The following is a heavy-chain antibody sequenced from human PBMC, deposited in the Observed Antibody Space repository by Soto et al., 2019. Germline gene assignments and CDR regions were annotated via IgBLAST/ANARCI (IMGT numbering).Heavy chain of an antibody. V-gene: IGHV3-48*03. CDR1: GFTFSSYE. CDR3: ARDHKGGYYYYGMDV. J-gene: IGHJ6*02. Sequence: AGGSLRLSCAASGFTFSSYEMNWVRQAPGKGLEWVSYISSSGSTIYYADSVKGRFTISRDNAKNSLYLQMNSLRAEDTAVYYCARDHKGGYYYYGMDVWGQGTTVTVS. CDR2: ISSSGSTI.